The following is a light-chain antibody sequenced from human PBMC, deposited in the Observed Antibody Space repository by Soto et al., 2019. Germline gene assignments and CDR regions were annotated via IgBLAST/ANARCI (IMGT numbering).Light chain of an antibody. J-gene: IGKJ4*01. CDR2: AAS. CDR1: QSVTSNY. CDR3: QQYGGSPLT. Sequence: PGELATLSCRASQSVTSNYLAWYQQKPGQAPRLLIYAASSRATGIPTRFSASGSGTDFTLTISRLEPEDSAVYYCQQYGGSPLTFGGGTKVDIK. V-gene: IGKV3-20*01.